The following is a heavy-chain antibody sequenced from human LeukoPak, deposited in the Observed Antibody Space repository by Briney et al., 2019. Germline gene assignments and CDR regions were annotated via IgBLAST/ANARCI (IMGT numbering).Heavy chain of an antibody. V-gene: IGHV4-30-2*01. D-gene: IGHD6-13*01. CDR2: IYHSGST. Sequence: PSETLSLTCAVSGGSISSGGYSWSWIRQPPGKGLEWIGYIYHSGSTYYNPSLKGRVTISVDRSKNQFSLKLSSVTAADTAVYYCARQGTSSSWYMAQAYWGQGTLVTVSS. CDR3: ARQGTSSSWYMAQAY. J-gene: IGHJ4*02. CDR1: GGSISSGGYS.